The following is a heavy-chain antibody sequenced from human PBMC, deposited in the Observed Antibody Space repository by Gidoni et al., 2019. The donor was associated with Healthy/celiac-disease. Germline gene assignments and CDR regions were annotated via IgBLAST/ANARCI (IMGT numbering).Heavy chain of an antibody. J-gene: IGHJ1*01. D-gene: IGHD2-2*01. CDR1: GYSFTSYW. CDR3: ARVGYCSSTSCDRYFQH. V-gene: IGHV5-51*03. CDR2: IYPGDSDT. Sequence: EVQLVQSGAEVKKPGESLKISCKGSGYSFTSYWIGWVRQMPGKGLEWMGIIYPGDSDTRHSPSFQGQVTISADKSISTAYLQWSSLKASDTAMYYCARVGYCSSTSCDRYFQHWGQGTLVTVSS.